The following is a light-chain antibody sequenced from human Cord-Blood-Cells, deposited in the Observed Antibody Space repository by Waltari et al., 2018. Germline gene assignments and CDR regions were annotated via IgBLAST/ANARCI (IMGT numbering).Light chain of an antibody. CDR1: SSDVGSYNL. CDR3: CSYAGRSTSV. V-gene: IGLV2-23*01. CDR2: EGS. J-gene: IGLJ2*01. Sequence: QSALTQPASASGSPGQSITISCTGTSSDVGSYNLVSWYQQHPGKAPKLMIYEGSKRPSGVSNRFPGSKSGNTASLTISGLQAEDEADYYCCSYAGRSTSVFGGGTKLTVL.